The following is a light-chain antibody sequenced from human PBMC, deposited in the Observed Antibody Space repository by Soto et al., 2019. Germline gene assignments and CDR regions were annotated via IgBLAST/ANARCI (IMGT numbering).Light chain of an antibody. CDR2: EVS. J-gene: IGLJ2*01. CDR3: SSYAGSNNVV. CDR1: SSDVGGYNY. V-gene: IGLV2-8*01. Sequence: QSVLTQPPSASGSPGQSVTISCTGGSSDVGGYNYVSWYQQHPGKAPKLMIYEVSKRPSGVPDRFSGSKSGNTASLTVSGLQAEDEADYYCSSYAGSNNVVFGGGTKVTVL.